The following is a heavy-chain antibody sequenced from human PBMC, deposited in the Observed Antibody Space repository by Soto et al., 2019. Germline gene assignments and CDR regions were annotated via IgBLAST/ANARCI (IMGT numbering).Heavy chain of an antibody. CDR2: IIPVFGPP. Sequence: QVQLVQSGAEVKKPGSSVSVSCKSSRGTFTTDAISWVRQAPGQGLEWMGVIIPVFGPPTYAQKFQGRLTITADESTTTAHLELRNLRSEDTAIYYCARGGHNSVWYRTFDLWGQGTLVTVSS. CDR1: RGTFTTDA. J-gene: IGHJ4*02. V-gene: IGHV1-69*01. D-gene: IGHD6-13*01. CDR3: ARGGHNSVWYRTFDL.